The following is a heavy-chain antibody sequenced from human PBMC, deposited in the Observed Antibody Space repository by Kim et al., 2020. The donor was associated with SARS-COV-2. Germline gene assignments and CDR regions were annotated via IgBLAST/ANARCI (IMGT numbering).Heavy chain of an antibody. D-gene: IGHD3-9*01. Sequence: GGSLRLSCAASGFTFSSYSMNWVRQAPGKGLEWVSSISSSSSYIYYADSVKGRFTISRDNAKNSLYLQMNSLRAEDTAVYYCAREGNYDILTGYPNYYYYGMDVWGQGTTVTVSS. CDR3: AREGNYDILTGYPNYYYYGMDV. J-gene: IGHJ6*02. CDR1: GFTFSSYS. V-gene: IGHV3-21*01. CDR2: ISSSSSYI.